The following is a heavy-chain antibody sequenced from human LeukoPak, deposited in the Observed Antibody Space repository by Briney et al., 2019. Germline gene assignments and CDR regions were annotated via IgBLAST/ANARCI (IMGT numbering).Heavy chain of an antibody. CDR2: IYNSGST. J-gene: IGHJ4*02. Sequence: SETLSLTCTVSGGSISSYYWGWLRQPPGKGLEWIGYIYNSGSTKYNPSLKSRVTISVDTPKNQVSLKLSSVTAADTAVYYCARPSGSGWYYFDYWGQGTLVTVSS. CDR1: GGSISSYY. V-gene: IGHV4-59*08. CDR3: ARPSGSGWYYFDY. D-gene: IGHD6-19*01.